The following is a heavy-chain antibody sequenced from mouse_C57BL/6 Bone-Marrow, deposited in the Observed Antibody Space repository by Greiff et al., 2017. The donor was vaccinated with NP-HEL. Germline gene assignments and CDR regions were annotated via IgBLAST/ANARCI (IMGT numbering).Heavy chain of an antibody. CDR2: IHPNSGST. CDR1: GYTFTSYW. V-gene: IGHV1-64*01. CDR3: ARDATVEATHWYFDD. Sequence: VQLQQPGAELVKPGASVKLSCKASGYTFTSYWMHWVKQRPGQGLEWIGMIHPNSGSTNYNEKFKSKATLTVDKSSSTAYMQLSSLTSEDSAVYYCARDATVEATHWYFDDWGKGTTVTVSS. D-gene: IGHD1-1*01. J-gene: IGHJ1*03.